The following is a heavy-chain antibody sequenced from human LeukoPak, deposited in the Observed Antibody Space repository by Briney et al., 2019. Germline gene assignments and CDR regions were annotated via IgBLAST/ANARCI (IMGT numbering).Heavy chain of an antibody. D-gene: IGHD5-18*01. CDR1: GYTFTDYY. Sequence: ASVKVSCKASGYTFTDYYLHWVRQAPGQGLEWMGWINPNSGGTNYAQKFQGRVTLTRDTSITTAYMELSRLRSDDTAVYCGARGGGYSYDYQAYWGQGTLVTVTS. J-gene: IGHJ4*02. CDR2: INPNSGGT. CDR3: ARGGGYSYDYQAY. V-gene: IGHV1-2*02.